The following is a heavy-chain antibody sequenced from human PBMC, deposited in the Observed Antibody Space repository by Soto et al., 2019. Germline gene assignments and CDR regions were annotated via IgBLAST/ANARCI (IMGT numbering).Heavy chain of an antibody. J-gene: IGHJ3*02. CDR2: IYYSGST. CDR1: GGSISSGGYY. CDR3: ARGGTTVTTLDAFDI. V-gene: IGHV4-31*03. D-gene: IGHD4-17*01. Sequence: QVQLQESGPGLVKPSQTLSLTCTVSGGSISSGGYYWSWIRQHPGKGLEWIGYIYYSGSTYYNPSLKSRVTISIDTSKNQFSLKLSSVTAADTAVYYCARGGTTVTTLDAFDIWGQGTMVTVSS.